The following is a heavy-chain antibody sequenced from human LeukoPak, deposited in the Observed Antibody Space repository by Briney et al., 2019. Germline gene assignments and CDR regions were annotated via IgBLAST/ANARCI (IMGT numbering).Heavy chain of an antibody. J-gene: IGHJ1*01. Sequence: ASVRVSCKSSGGSFSNYVISWVCQAPGQRPEWVGRIIPMTGMPNYPPKLLGRITITATISTSTAYLELSSLRSDDTAVYFCARRGESPGEYCQYWGQGTLVTVSS. CDR3: ARRGESPGEYCQY. D-gene: IGHD5-12*01. CDR1: GGSFSNYV. CDR2: IIPMTGMP. V-gene: IGHV1-69*04.